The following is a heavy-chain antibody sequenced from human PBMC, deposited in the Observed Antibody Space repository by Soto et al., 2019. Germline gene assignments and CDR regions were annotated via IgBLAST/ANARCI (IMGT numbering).Heavy chain of an antibody. J-gene: IGHJ4*02. D-gene: IGHD6-19*01. CDR2: INAGNGNT. CDR3: ARAVAVPADFDY. Sequence: ASVKVSCKASGYTFTGYAMHWVRQAPGQRLEWMGWINAGNGNTKYSQRFQGRVTITRDTSASAAYMELSSLSSEDTAVYYCARAVAVPADFDYWGQGTLVTVSS. V-gene: IGHV1-3*01. CDR1: GYTFTGYA.